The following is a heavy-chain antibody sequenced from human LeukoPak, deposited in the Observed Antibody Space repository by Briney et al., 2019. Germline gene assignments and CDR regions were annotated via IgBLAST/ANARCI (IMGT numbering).Heavy chain of an antibody. Sequence: KPSETLSLTCAVSGGSISSSNWWSWVRQPPGKGLEWIGEIYHSGSTNYNPSLKSRVTISVDKSKNQFSLKLSSVTAADTAVYYCARDRGGKGGDYFDYWGQGTLVTVSS. D-gene: IGHD4-23*01. CDR1: GGSISSSNW. CDR2: IYHSGST. V-gene: IGHV4-4*02. J-gene: IGHJ4*02. CDR3: ARDRGGKGGDYFDY.